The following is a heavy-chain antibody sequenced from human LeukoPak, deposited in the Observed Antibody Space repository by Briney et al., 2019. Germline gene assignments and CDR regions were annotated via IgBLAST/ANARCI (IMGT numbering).Heavy chain of an antibody. V-gene: IGHV1-18*01. CDR2: ISAYNGNT. J-gene: IGHJ5*02. D-gene: IGHD3-10*01. CDR1: GYTFTSYG. Sequence: ASVKVSCKASGYTFTSYGISWVRQAPGQGLEWMGWISAYNGNTNYAQKLQGRVTMTTDTSTSTAYMELRSLRSDDTAVYYCAREPNYYGSGSYYIDNWFDPWGQGTLVTVSS. CDR3: AREPNYYGSGSYYIDNWFDP.